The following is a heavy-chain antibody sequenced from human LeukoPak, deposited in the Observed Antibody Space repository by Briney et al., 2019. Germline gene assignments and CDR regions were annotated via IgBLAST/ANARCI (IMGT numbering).Heavy chain of an antibody. CDR3: AKDHADSEITNYYYYYGMDV. CDR1: GFTFSSYG. V-gene: IGHV3-30*18. CDR2: ISYDGSNK. Sequence: PGGSLRLSCAASGFTFSSYGMHWVRQAPGKGLEWVAVISYDGSNKYYADSVKGRFTISRDNSKNTLYLQMNSLRAEDTAVYHCAKDHADSEITNYYYYYGMDVWGQGTTVTVSS. D-gene: IGHD3-16*01. J-gene: IGHJ6*02.